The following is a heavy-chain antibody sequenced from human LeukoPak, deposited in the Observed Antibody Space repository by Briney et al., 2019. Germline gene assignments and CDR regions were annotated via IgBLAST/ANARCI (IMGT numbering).Heavy chain of an antibody. CDR1: GGPFRYYY. Sequence: SETLSLTCAVYGGPFRYYYWSWISQPPGKGLEASSEINHSRSTNYNPSLKSRVTISVDTSKNQFSLKLSSVTAADTAVYYCARGQRRAARQSRGMDVWGQGTTVTVSS. V-gene: IGHV4-34*01. D-gene: IGHD6-6*01. J-gene: IGHJ6*02. CDR2: INHSRST. CDR3: ARGQRRAARQSRGMDV.